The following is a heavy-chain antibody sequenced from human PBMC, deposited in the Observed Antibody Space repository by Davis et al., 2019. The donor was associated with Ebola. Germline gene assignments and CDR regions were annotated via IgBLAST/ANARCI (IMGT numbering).Heavy chain of an antibody. V-gene: IGHV1-69*05. CDR3: ARVWSGSYWDYFDY. CDR1: GGTFSSYA. CDR2: IIPIFGTA. Sequence: SVKVSCKASGGTFSSYAISWVRQAPGQGLEWMGGIIPIFGTANYAQKFQGRVTMTRDTSTSTVYMELSSLRSEDTAVYYCARVWSGSYWDYFDYWGQGTLVTVSS. J-gene: IGHJ4*02. D-gene: IGHD1-26*01.